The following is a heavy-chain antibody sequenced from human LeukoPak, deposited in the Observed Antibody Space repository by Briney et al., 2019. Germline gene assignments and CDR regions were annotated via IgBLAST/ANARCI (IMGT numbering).Heavy chain of an antibody. Sequence: GGSLRLSCAASGFTFSSYGMHWVRQAPGKGLEWVAVISYDGSNKYYADSVKGRFTISRDNSKNTLYLQMNSLRAEDTAVYYCAKDPQQLDRYYCDYWGQGTLVTVSS. V-gene: IGHV3-30*18. CDR2: ISYDGSNK. D-gene: IGHD6-13*01. CDR3: AKDPQQLDRYYCDY. CDR1: GFTFSSYG. J-gene: IGHJ4*02.